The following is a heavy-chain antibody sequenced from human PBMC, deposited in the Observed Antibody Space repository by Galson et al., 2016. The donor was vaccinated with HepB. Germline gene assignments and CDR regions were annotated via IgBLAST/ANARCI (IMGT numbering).Heavy chain of an antibody. CDR2: IIPTLGIA. Sequence: SVKVSCKASGGTFSSYAISWVRQAPGQGLEWMGGIIPTLGIANYAQKFQGRVTITADKSTGIAYMELSSLRSEDTAVYYCPRVSKGYYDSSGYPGGVWGQGTTVTVSS. V-gene: IGHV1-69*10. CDR3: PRVSKGYYDSSGYPGGV. J-gene: IGHJ6*02. CDR1: GGTFSSYA. D-gene: IGHD3-22*01.